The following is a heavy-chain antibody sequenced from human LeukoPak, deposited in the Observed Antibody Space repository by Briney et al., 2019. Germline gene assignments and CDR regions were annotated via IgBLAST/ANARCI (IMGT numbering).Heavy chain of an antibody. D-gene: IGHD5-18*01. CDR1: GFTFSSYW. V-gene: IGHV3-7*01. CDR3: AREGDTAMVHY. CDR2: IKQDGSEK. Sequence: GGSLRLSCAASGFTFSSYWMSWVRQAPGKGLEWVANIKQDGSEKYYVDSVKGRFTISRDNAKNSLYLQMNSRRAEDTAVYYCAREGDTAMVHYWGQGTLVTVSS. J-gene: IGHJ4*02.